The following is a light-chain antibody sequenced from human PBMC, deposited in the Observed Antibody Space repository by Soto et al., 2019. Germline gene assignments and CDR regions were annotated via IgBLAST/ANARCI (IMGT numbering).Light chain of an antibody. J-gene: IGKJ3*01. CDR3: QQYGSSPPRFT. CDR1: QSVSSSY. V-gene: IGKV3-20*01. Sequence: EIVLTQSPGTLSLSPGERATLSCRASQSVSSSYLAWYQQKPGQAPRLLIYGASSRATGIPDRFSGSGSGTDFTLTISRLVPEDFAVYYCQQYGSSPPRFTFGPGTKVDIK. CDR2: GAS.